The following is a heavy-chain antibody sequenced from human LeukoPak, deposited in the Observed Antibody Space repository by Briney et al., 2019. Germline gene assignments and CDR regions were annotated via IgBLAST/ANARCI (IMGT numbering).Heavy chain of an antibody. CDR3: TGNYYGSGSYADFDY. J-gene: IGHJ4*02. V-gene: IGHV3-73*01. CDR1: GFTFSSYS. CDR2: IRSTANGYAT. D-gene: IGHD3-10*01. Sequence: GGSLRLSCADSGFTFSSYSMNWVRQAPGKGLEWVGRIRSTANGYATAYAASVKGRFTISRDDSKNTAYLQMDSLKTEDTAVYYCTGNYYGSGSYADFDYWGQGTLVTVSS.